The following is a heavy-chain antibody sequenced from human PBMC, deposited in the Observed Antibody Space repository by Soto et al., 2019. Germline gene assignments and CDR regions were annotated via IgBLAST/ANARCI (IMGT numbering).Heavy chain of an antibody. V-gene: IGHV3-11*05. J-gene: IGHJ6*02. CDR2: ISSSSSYT. D-gene: IGHD2-21*01. Sequence: GGSLRLSCAASGFTFSDYYMSWIRQAPGKGLEWVSYISSSSSYTNYADSVKGRFTVSRDNAKNSLYLQMNSLRAEDTAVYYCARDFQIPAYCVSSSCSFLPDVWGQGTTVTVSS. CDR1: GFTFSDYY. CDR3: ARDFQIPAYCVSSSCSFLPDV.